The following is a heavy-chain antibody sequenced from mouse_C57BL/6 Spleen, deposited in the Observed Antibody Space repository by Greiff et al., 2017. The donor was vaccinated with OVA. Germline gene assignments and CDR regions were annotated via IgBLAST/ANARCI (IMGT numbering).Heavy chain of an antibody. J-gene: IGHJ2*01. V-gene: IGHV1-61*01. D-gene: IGHD1-1*01. CDR1: GYTFTSYW. Sequence: QVQLQQPGAELVRPGSSVKLSCKASGYTFTSYWMDWVKQRPGQGLEWIGNIYPSDSETHYNQKFKDKATLTVDKSSSTAYMQLSSLTSEDSAVYYCARSGSDYGSSALDYFDYWGQGTTLTVSS. CDR3: ARSGSDYGSSALDYFDY. CDR2: IYPSDSET.